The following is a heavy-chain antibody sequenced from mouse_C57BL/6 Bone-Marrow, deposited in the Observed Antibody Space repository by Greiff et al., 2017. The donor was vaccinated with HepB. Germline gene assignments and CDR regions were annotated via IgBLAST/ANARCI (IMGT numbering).Heavy chain of an antibody. Sequence: VQLVESGAELARPGASVKLSCKASGYTFTSYGISWVKQRTGQGLEWIGEIYPRSGNTYYNEKFKGKATLTADKSSSTAYMELRSLTSEDSAVYFCARGDYDGYYKDFDYWGQGTTLTVSS. D-gene: IGHD2-3*01. CDR1: GYTFTSYG. V-gene: IGHV1-81*01. CDR3: ARGDYDGYYKDFDY. CDR2: IYPRSGNT. J-gene: IGHJ2*01.